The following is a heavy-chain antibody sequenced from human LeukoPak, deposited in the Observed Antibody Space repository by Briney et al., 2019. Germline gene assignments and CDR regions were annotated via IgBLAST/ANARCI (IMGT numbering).Heavy chain of an antibody. D-gene: IGHD5-18*01. V-gene: IGHV3-33*01. CDR2: IWYDGSNK. Sequence: PGRSLRLSCAASGFTFSSYGMHWVRQAPGKGLEWVAVIWYDGSNKYYADSVKGRFTISRDNSNNTLYLQMNSLRAEDTAVYCCARASDGYSYGSFDYWGQGTLVTVSS. J-gene: IGHJ4*02. CDR3: ARASDGYSYGSFDY. CDR1: GFTFSSYG.